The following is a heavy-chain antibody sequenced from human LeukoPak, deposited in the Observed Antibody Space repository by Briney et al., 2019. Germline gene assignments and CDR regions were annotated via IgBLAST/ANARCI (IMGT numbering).Heavy chain of an antibody. D-gene: IGHD3-22*01. J-gene: IGHJ4*02. CDR3: ARGGGVTYYDSTGYLWYFDY. Sequence: PSETLSLTCTVSGGSISSHYWSWIRQPPGKGLEWIGYIYYSGSTKFNPSLKSRVTISVDTSKNQFSLKLSSVTAAGTAVYYCARGGGVTYYDSTGYLWYFDYWGQGILVTVSS. CDR2: IYYSGST. CDR1: GGSISSHY. V-gene: IGHV4-59*11.